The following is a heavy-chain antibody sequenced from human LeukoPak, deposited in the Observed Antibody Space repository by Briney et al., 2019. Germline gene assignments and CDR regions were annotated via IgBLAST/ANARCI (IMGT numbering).Heavy chain of an antibody. D-gene: IGHD2-21*02. CDR2: IYYSGST. CDR1: GGFISSYY. Sequence: PSETLSLTCTVSGGFISSYYWSWIRQPPGKGLEWIGYIYYSGSTNYNPSLKSRVTISVDTSKNQFSLKLSSVTAADTAVYYCARHLTHYYYYGVDVWGQGTTVTVSS. V-gene: IGHV4-59*08. CDR3: ARHLTHYYYYGVDV. J-gene: IGHJ6*02.